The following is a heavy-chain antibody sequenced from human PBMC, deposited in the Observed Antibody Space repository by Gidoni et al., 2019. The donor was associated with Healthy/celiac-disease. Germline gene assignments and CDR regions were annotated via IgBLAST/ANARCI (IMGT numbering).Heavy chain of an antibody. J-gene: IGHJ4*02. D-gene: IGHD6-13*01. V-gene: IGHV4-59*01. CDR1: GGSISSYY. Sequence: QVQLQESGPGLVKPSETLSLTCTVSGGSISSYYWSWIRQPPGKGLEWIGYIYYSGSTNYNTSLKSRVNISVDTSKNQLSLKRSSVTAADTAVYYCARGGQEKQLAKGGSFDYWGQGTLVTVSS. CDR3: ARGGQEKQLAKGGSFDY. CDR2: IYYSGST.